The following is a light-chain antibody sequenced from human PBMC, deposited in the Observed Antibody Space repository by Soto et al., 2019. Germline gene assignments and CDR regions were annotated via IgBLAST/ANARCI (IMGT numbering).Light chain of an antibody. Sequence: QSVLTQSPSASASPGASVKLTCTLSSGHSSYAIAWHQQQPEKGPRYLMKLNSDGSHSKGDGIPDRFSGSSSGAERYLTISSLQSEDVADYYCQTWGTGIHWVFGGGTKLTVL. V-gene: IGLV4-69*01. CDR1: SGHSSYA. CDR2: LNSDGSH. CDR3: QTWGTGIHWV. J-gene: IGLJ3*02.